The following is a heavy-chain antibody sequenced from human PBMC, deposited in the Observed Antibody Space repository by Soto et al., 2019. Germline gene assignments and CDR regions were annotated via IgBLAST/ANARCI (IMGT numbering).Heavy chain of an antibody. J-gene: IGHJ4*02. CDR2: IIPIFGTA. CDR1: GGTFSSYA. D-gene: IGHD6-19*01. Sequence: SVKVSCKASGGTFSSYAISWVRQAPGQGLEWMGGIIPIFGTANYAQKFQGRVTITADESTSTAYMELSSLRSEDTAVYYCARDTEPRSGRYFFDYWGQGTLVTVSS. V-gene: IGHV1-69*13. CDR3: ARDTEPRSGRYFFDY.